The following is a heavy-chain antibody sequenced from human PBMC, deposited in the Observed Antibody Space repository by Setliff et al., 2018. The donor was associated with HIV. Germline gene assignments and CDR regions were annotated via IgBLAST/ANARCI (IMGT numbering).Heavy chain of an antibody. CDR1: GFTFSRYS. J-gene: IGHJ4*02. CDR2: ISSVSGSTI. D-gene: IGHD3-22*01. CDR3: ARTNNNYYYDTSDYFAGYYFDS. Sequence: RLSCAASGFTFSRYSMNWVRQAPGKGLEWVSYISSVSGSTIYYADSVKGRFTISRDNAKNSMFLQMNSLRAEDTAVYYCARTNNNYYYDTSDYFAGYYFDSWGQGTMVTVSS. V-gene: IGHV3-48*01.